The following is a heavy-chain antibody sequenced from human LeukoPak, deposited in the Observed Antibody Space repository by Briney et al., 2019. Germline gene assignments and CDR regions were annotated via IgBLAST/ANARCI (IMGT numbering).Heavy chain of an antibody. Sequence: PGRSLRLSCAASGFTFSSYGMHWVRQAPGKGLEWVAVISYDGSNKYYADSVKGRFTISRDNSKNTLYLQMNSLRAEDTAVYYCARVGRRMATIYDNYWGQGTLDTVSS. CDR1: GFTFSSYG. V-gene: IGHV3-30*03. J-gene: IGHJ4*02. D-gene: IGHD5-24*01. CDR2: ISYDGSNK. CDR3: ARVGRRMATIYDNY.